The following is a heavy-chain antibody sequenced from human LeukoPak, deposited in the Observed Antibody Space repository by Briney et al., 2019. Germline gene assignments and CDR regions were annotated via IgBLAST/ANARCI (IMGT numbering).Heavy chain of an antibody. D-gene: IGHD6-13*01. CDR3: AREEAPGNFDY. Sequence: SETLSLTRTVSGGSISSYYWSWIRQPPGKGLEWIGYIYYTGSTNYNPSLKSRVTISLDTSKNQFSLNLSSVTAADTAVYYCAREEAPGNFDYWGQGTLVTVSS. V-gene: IGHV4-59*01. J-gene: IGHJ4*02. CDR2: IYYTGST. CDR1: GGSISSYY.